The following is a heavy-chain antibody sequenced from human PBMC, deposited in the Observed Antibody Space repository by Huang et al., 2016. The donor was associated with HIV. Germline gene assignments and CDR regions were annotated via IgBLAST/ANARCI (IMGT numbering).Heavy chain of an antibody. CDR2: IYYSVST. D-gene: IGHD3-9*01. CDR1: GGSISTSDYF. CDR3: ARQLKVLVIGPGLDALDL. Sequence: QLQLQESGPGLVNPSETLSLTCIVSGGSISTSDYFWGWIRQPPGKGLEWIGSIYYSVSTYHTPSLKSRVTVSEDTSSNQFSLNMRSVTAADTAVYYCARQLKVLVIGPGLDALDLWGQGTMVTVAS. J-gene: IGHJ3*01. V-gene: IGHV4-39*01.